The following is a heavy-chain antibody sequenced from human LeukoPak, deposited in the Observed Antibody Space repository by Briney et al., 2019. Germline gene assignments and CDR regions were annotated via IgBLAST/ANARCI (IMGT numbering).Heavy chain of an antibody. J-gene: IGHJ4*02. CDR3: ATIKRGSIFGYFDF. CDR1: GGSISSHY. Sequence: SETLSLTCTVSGGSISSHYWSWIRQPPGKGLEWIAYLFDSVNTKDNPSLQSRLTLSADTSKNQFSLRLSSVTAADTAVYYCATIKRGSIFGYFDFWGQGIKVIVSS. V-gene: IGHV4-59*11. CDR2: LFDSVNT. D-gene: IGHD5-18*01.